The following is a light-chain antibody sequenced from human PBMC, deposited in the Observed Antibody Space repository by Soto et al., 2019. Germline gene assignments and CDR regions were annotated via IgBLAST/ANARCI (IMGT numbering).Light chain of an antibody. V-gene: IGKV3-20*01. CDR3: QQYGSSHRIT. CDR2: GAS. J-gene: IGKJ4*01. CDR1: QSVSSSY. Sequence: EIVFTQSPAILSVSPGERATLSCRASQSVSSSYLAWYQQKPGQAPRLLIYGASSRATGIPDRFSGSGSGTDFTLTISRLEPEDFASYYCQQYGSSHRITFGGGTKVDIK.